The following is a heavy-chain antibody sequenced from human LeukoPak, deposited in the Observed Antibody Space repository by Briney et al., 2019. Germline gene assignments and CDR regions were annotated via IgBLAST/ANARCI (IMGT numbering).Heavy chain of an antibody. J-gene: IGHJ4*02. CDR2: MNPNSGNT. CDR1: GYTFTSYD. D-gene: IGHD6-13*01. V-gene: IGHV1-8*01. Sequence: ASVKVSCKASGYTFTSYDINWVRQATGQGLEWMGWMNPNSGNTGYAQKFQGRVTTTRNTSISTAYMELSSLRSEDTAVYYCARRPAADTSGFDYWGQGALVTVSS. CDR3: ARRPAADTSGFDY.